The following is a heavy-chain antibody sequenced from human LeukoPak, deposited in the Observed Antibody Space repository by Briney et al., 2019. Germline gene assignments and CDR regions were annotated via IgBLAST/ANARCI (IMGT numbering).Heavy chain of an antibody. CDR3: AKDGGNRGGVDY. D-gene: IGHD3-16*01. J-gene: IGHJ4*02. CDR1: GFTSSNYV. V-gene: IGHV3-23*01. Sequence: PGGSLRLSCAASGFTSSNYVMSWVRQAPGKGLEWVSTISGSGGSTYYADSVKGRYTVSRDNSKNTMYLQMNTLRAEDTAVYYCAKDGGNRGGVDYWGQGTLVTVSS. CDR2: ISGSGGST.